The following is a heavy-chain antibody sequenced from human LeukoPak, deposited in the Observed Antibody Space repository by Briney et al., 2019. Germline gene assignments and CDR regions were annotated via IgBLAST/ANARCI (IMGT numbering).Heavy chain of an antibody. Sequence: SGTRSLTCAVSGASISSPNWWSWVRQPPGKGLEWIGEIYHSGSTNYNPSLESRATISVDKSKNQFSLKLNSVTAADTSVYYCARAYYYYMDVWGKGTTVSVSS. CDR2: IYHSGST. V-gene: IGHV4-4*02. CDR1: GASISSPNW. J-gene: IGHJ6*03. CDR3: ARAYYYYMDV.